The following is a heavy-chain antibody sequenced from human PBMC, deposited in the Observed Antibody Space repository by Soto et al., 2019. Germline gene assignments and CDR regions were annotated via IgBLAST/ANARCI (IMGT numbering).Heavy chain of an antibody. CDR3: ARDRARRGMDV. J-gene: IGHJ6*02. CDR2: IYYSGST. V-gene: IGHV4-59*01. CDR1: GGSISSYY. D-gene: IGHD3-10*01. Sequence: SETLSLTCTVSGGSISSYYWSWIRQPPGKGLEWIGYIYYSGSTNYNPSLKSRVTISVDTSKNQFSLKLSSVTAADTAVYYCARDRARRGMDVWGQGTTVTV.